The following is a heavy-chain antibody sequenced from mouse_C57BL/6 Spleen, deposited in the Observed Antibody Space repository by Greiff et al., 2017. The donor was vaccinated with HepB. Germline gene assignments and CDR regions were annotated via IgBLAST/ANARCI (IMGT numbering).Heavy chain of an antibody. D-gene: IGHD1-1*01. J-gene: IGHJ2*01. CDR3: ASGGSGHFDY. V-gene: IGHV1-64*01. CDR2: IHPNSGST. CDR1: GYTFTSYW. Sequence: QVQLQQSGAELVKPGASVKLSCKASGYTFTSYWMHWVKQRPGQGLEWIGMIHPNSGSTNYNEKFKSKATLTVDISSSTAYMQLSSVTSEDSAVYYYASGGSGHFDYWGQGTTLTVSS.